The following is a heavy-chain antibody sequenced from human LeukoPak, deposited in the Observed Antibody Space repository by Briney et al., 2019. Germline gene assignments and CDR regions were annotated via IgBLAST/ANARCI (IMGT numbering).Heavy chain of an antibody. CDR1: GFTFSSYD. V-gene: IGHV3-30*04. J-gene: IGHJ6*04. CDR3: ARGTVIKAYYCGMDV. CDR2: TSYHGSSN. D-gene: IGHD2-21*01. Sequence: WRTLTLTCAASGFTFSSYDIHWVRQAPGKGLEWVAVTSYHGSSNYYADSVKGRFTISRDNPKNTLYMQMRSLRAEDTAVCYCARGTVIKAYYCGMDVWGKGTTVAVSS.